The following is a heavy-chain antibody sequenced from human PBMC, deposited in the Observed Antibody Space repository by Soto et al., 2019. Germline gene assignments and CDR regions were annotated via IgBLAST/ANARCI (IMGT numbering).Heavy chain of an antibody. Sequence: SETLSLTCTVSGGSLTSNSYYWGWIRQPPGKGLEWIGSFYYSQSTYFNPSLESRVTISVETSKNQYSLKLSAVTAADTAVYYCARRSTVTYDYWGQGILVTVSS. D-gene: IGHD4-17*01. J-gene: IGHJ4*02. CDR2: FYYSQST. V-gene: IGHV4-39*01. CDR3: ARRSTVTYDY. CDR1: GGSLTSNSYY.